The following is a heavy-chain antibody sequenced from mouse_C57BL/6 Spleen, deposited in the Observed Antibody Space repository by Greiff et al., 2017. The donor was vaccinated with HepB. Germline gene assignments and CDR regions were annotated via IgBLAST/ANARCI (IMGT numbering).Heavy chain of an antibody. CDR1: GYTFTSYW. J-gene: IGHJ3*01. Sequence: QVQLQQPGAELVMPGASVKLSCKASGYTFTSYWMHWVKQRPGQGLEWIGEIDPSDSYTNYNQKFQGKSTLTVDKSSSTAYIRLSSLPSEDAAVYYCASDAWFAYWGQGTLVTVSA. V-gene: IGHV1-69*01. CDR3: ASDAWFAY. CDR2: IDPSDSYT.